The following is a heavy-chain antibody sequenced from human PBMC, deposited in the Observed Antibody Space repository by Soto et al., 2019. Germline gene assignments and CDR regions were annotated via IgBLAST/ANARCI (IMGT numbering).Heavy chain of an antibody. J-gene: IGHJ4*02. CDR1: GGSISGSY. V-gene: IGHV4-59*01. D-gene: IGHD3-10*01. CDR3: ARSVAGPGSHSDY. CDR2: VYYTGCT. Sequence: ASETLSLTCSVSGGSISGSYWSWIRQSPGKGLEWLGYVYYTGCTYYSPSLRSRVSVSVDSSMYEFSLRLRSVTAADSAVYFCARSVAGPGSHSDYTGQVTQSTFFS.